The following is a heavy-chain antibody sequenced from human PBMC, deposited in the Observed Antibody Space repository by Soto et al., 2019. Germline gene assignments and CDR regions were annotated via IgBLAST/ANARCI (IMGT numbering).Heavy chain of an antibody. CDR2: IYHSGST. CDR3: ARSLSSWYGSYYFDY. Sequence: QVQLQESGPGLVKPSGTLSLTCAVSGGSISSSNWWSWVRQPPGKGLEWIGEIYHSGSTNYNPSLTSRVTISVDKSKNQFSLKLSSVTAADTAVYYCARSLSSWYGSYYFDYWGQGTLVTVSS. J-gene: IGHJ4*02. CDR1: GGSISSSNW. V-gene: IGHV4-4*02. D-gene: IGHD6-13*01.